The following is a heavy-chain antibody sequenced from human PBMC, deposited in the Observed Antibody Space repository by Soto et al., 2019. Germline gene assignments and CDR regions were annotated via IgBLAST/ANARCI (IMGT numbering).Heavy chain of an antibody. Sequence: QVQLVQSGAEVKKPGSSVKVSCKASGGTFSSYAISWVRQAPVQGLEWMGGIIPIFGTANYAQKFQGRVTITADESTSTADMELSRLRSEDTAVYYCANSVRYYGMDVWGQGTTVTVSS. V-gene: IGHV1-69*01. J-gene: IGHJ6*02. CDR3: ANSVRYYGMDV. CDR1: GGTFSSYA. D-gene: IGHD3-10*01. CDR2: IIPIFGTA.